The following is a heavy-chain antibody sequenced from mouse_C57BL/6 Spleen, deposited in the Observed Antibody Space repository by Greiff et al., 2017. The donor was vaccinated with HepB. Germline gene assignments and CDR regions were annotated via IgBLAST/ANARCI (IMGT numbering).Heavy chain of an antibody. J-gene: IGHJ3*01. CDR3: ARSKSYDYDGGFAY. D-gene: IGHD2-4*01. V-gene: IGHV1-18*01. CDR1: GYTFTDYN. Sequence: EVQLQQSGPELVKPGASVKIPCKASGYTFTDYNMDWVKQSHGKSLEWIGDINPNNGGTIYNQKFKGKATLTVDKSSSTAYMELRSLTSEDTAVYYCARSKSYDYDGGFAYWGQGTLVTVSA. CDR2: INPNNGGT.